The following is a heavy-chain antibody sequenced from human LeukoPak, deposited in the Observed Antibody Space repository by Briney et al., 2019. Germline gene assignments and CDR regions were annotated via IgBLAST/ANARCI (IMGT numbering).Heavy chain of an antibody. Sequence: SETLSLTCTVSGGSISSYYLRWIRQPAGKGLEWIGRIYSRGTTYNPSLKDRVTMSADTSRDHVSLTLNSVTAADTAVYYCARDSGTTGEVKFDPWGQGTLVTVSS. CDR3: ARDSGTTGEVKFDP. CDR2: IYSRGT. D-gene: IGHD3-10*01. CDR1: GGSISSYY. J-gene: IGHJ5*02. V-gene: IGHV4-4*07.